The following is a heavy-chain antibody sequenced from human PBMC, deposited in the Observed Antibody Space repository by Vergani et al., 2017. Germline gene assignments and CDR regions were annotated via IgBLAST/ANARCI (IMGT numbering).Heavy chain of an antibody. CDR2: IIPIFGTA. CDR3: ARGLLGSGRYYFYY. Sequence: QVQLVQSGAEVKKPGASVKVSCKASGYTFTSYAISWVRQAPGQGLEWMGGIIPIFGTANYAQKFQGRVTITADESTSTAYMERSSLRSEDTAVYYCARGLLGSGRYYFYYWGQGTLVTVSS. V-gene: IGHV1-69*13. J-gene: IGHJ4*02. CDR1: GYTFTSYA. D-gene: IGHD3-10*01.